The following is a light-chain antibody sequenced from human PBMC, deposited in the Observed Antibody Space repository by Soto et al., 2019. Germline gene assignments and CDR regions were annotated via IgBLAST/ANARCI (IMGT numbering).Light chain of an antibody. J-gene: IGLJ2*01. Sequence: QSALTQPPSASGSHGQSVTISCTGTSSDVGGYNYVSWDQQHPDKAPTLIIYEVSKRPSGVPDRFSGSKSGNTASLTVSGLQADDEADYYCSSYAGSARILFGGGTKLTVL. CDR1: SSDVGGYNY. V-gene: IGLV2-8*01. CDR3: SSYAGSARIL. CDR2: EVS.